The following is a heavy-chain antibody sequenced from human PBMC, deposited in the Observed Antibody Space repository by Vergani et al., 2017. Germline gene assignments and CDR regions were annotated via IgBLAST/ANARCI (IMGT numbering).Heavy chain of an antibody. CDR3: AKDLFDPTYSYDSSGHDAFDI. CDR1: GFTFSSYA. Sequence: EVQLLESGGGLVQPGGSLRLSCAASGFTFSSYAMSWVRQAPGKGLEWVSAISGSGGSTYYADSVMGRFTISRDNSKNTLYLQMNSLRAEDTAVYYCAKDLFDPTYSYDSSGHDAFDIGSEARLVTVSS. CDR2: ISGSGGST. D-gene: IGHD3-22*01. V-gene: IGHV3-23*01. J-gene: IGHJ3*02.